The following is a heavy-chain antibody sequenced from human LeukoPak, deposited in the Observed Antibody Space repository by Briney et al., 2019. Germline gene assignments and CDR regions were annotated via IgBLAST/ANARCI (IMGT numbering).Heavy chain of an antibody. D-gene: IGHD5-12*01. Sequence: GGSLRLSCAASGLTFSSYWMSWVRQAPGTGLEWVANIKQDGSEEYYVDSVRGRLTISRDNAKNSLYLQMNSLRAEDTAVYYCARVQLGGSWFFDLWGRGTLVTVSS. J-gene: IGHJ2*01. V-gene: IGHV3-7*03. CDR2: IKQDGSEE. CDR1: GLTFSSYW. CDR3: ARVQLGGSWFFDL.